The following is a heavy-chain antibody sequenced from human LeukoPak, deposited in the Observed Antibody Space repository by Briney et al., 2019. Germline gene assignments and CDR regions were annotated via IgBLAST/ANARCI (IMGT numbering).Heavy chain of an antibody. CDR2: ISGDGGST. V-gene: IGHV3-43*02. D-gene: IGHD6-19*01. CDR1: GFTFDDYA. CDR3: AKDGSGWRLSPAYFDY. J-gene: IGHJ4*02. Sequence: GGSLRLSCAASGFTFDDYAMHWVRQAPGKGLEWVSLISGDGGSTYYADSVKGRFTTSRDNSKNSLYLQMNSLRTEDTALYYCAKDGSGWRLSPAYFDYWGQGTLVTVSS.